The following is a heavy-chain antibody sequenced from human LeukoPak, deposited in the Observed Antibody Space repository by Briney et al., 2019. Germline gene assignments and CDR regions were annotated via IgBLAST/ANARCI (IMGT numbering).Heavy chain of an antibody. CDR1: GSSITSDYY. J-gene: IGHJ3*02. D-gene: IGHD5-24*01. CDR3: ATRFYNSSRLNAFDI. CDR2: IHHGGNR. Sequence: SETLSLTCGVSGSSITSDYYWYWIRQSPEKGLEWIGTIHHGGNRFYNPSLLTRLTMSVDTSNNHFSLRLHSVTAADTAMYYCATRFYNSSRLNAFDIWGRGTMVIVSS. V-gene: IGHV4-38-2*01.